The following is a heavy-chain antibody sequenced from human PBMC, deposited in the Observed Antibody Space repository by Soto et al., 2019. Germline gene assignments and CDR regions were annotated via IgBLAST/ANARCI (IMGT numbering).Heavy chain of an antibody. CDR3: ARASGSYYDFDY. D-gene: IGHD1-26*01. CDR2: IGTAGDT. Sequence: EVQLVESGGGLVQPGGSLRLSCAASGFTFSNYVMHWVRQATGKGLEWVSAIGTAGDTYYPGSVKGRFTISRENAKNSLYLQMNSLRAGDTAVYYCARASGSYYDFDYWGQGTLVTVPS. V-gene: IGHV3-13*04. J-gene: IGHJ4*02. CDR1: GFTFSNYV.